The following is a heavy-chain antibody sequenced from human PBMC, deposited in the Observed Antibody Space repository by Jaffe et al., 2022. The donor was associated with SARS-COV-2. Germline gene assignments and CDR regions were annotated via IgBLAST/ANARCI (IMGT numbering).Heavy chain of an antibody. D-gene: IGHD2-2*01. V-gene: IGHV3-33*01. CDR3: AREGNCLGAGYCSSRGLIAAAGHFDY. J-gene: IGHJ4*02. Sequence: QVQLVESGGGVVQPGRSLRLSCAASGFTFSSYGMHWVRQAPGKGLEWVAVIWYDGSNKYYADSVKGRFTISRDNSKNTLYLQMNSLRAEDTAVYYCAREGNCLGAGYCSSRGLIAAAGHFDYWGQGTLVTVSS. CDR1: GFTFSSYG. CDR2: IWYDGSNK.